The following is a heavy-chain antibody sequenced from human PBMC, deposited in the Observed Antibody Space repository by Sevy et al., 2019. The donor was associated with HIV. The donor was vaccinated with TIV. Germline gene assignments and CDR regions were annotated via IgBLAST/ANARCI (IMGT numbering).Heavy chain of an antibody. CDR3: AREDFDGSRYYYDMDV. CDR2: INWHGGIA. D-gene: IGHD3-3*01. V-gene: IGHV3-20*04. CDR1: GFTFDDHC. J-gene: IGHJ6*03. Sequence: GGSLRLSCVGSGFTFDDHCLNWVRQAPGKGLEWVASINWHGGIADYADSVKGRFIITRDNAKNSLYLQMNSLRVEDTAFYYCAREDFDGSRYYYDMDVWGKGTTVTVSS.